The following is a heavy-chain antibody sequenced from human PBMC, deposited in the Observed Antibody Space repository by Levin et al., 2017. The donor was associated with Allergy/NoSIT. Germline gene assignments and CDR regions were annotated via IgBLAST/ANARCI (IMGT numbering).Heavy chain of an antibody. V-gene: IGHV3-23*01. CDR2: ISESGDRT. J-gene: IGHJ4*02. D-gene: IGHD5-12*01. CDR3: AKDISRGYSGYGGDY. CDR1: GFTFDRYA. Sequence: PSETLSLTCATSGFTFDRYAMIWVRQAPGKGLECVSAISESGDRTYYADSVKGRFTISRDTSKNTLYLQMNSLRAEDTAIYYCAKDISRGYSGYGGDYWGQGTLVTVSS.